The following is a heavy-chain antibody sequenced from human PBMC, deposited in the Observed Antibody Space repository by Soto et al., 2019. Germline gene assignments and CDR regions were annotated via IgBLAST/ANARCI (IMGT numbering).Heavy chain of an antibody. CDR2: ISYDVSNK. CDR1: GFTFSSYG. J-gene: IGHJ6*02. CDR3: AKPMVDGWTYYYYGMDV. Sequence: GGSLRLSCAASGFTFSSYGMHWVRQAPGKGLEWVAVISYDVSNKYYADSVKGRFTISRDNSKNTLYLQMNSLRAEDTAVYYCAKPMVDGWTYYYYGMDVWGQGTRVTVSS. V-gene: IGHV3-30*18. D-gene: IGHD6-19*01.